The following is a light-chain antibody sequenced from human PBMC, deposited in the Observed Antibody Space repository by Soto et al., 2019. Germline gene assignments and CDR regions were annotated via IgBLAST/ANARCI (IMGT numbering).Light chain of an antibody. CDR2: KAS. CDR1: QSISSW. V-gene: IGKV1-5*03. CDR3: QQSNSYPWT. J-gene: IGKJ1*01. Sequence: DIQMTQSPSTLSASVGDRVTITCRASQSISSWLAWYQQKPGKAPKLLIYKASSLESGVPSRFSGSGSGTEVTLTISSLQPDDFATYYCQQSNSYPWTFGQGTNVEIK.